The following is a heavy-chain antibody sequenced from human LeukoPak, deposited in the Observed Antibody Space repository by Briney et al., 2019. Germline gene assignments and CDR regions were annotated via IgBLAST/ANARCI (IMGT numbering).Heavy chain of an antibody. Sequence: SVKVSCKASGYTFTKYVVHWVRQAPGQRPDWMGWINAGNGDTKYSQNFQDRVTITRDTSANTAYMELSSLTSEDTALYYCARDDCGDTCYPGGYWGQGTLVTVSS. D-gene: IGHD2-21*01. V-gene: IGHV1-3*01. CDR3: ARDDCGDTCYPGGY. CDR1: GYTFTKYV. CDR2: INAGNGDT. J-gene: IGHJ4*02.